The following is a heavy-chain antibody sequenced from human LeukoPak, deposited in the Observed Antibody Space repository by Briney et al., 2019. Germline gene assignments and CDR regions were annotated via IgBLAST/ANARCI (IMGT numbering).Heavy chain of an antibody. CDR3: ARQISSRRIRGWFDP. V-gene: IGHV5-51*01. CDR2: IYPGDSDT. CDR1: GYSFTSYW. D-gene: IGHD6-13*01. J-gene: IGHJ5*02. Sequence: GESLKISCKGTGYSFTSYWIGWVRQMPGKGLEWMGIIYPGDSDTRYSPSFQGQVTISADRSISTAYLQWSSLKASDTAMYYCARQISSRRIRGWFDPWGQGTLVTVSS.